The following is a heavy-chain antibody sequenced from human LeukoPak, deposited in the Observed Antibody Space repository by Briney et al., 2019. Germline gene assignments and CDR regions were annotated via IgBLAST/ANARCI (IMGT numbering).Heavy chain of an antibody. CDR2: ISHNEDSTT. D-gene: IGHD1-7*01. CDR3: ARDTGTAAAAH. V-gene: IGHV3-48*03. J-gene: IGHJ4*02. Sequence: GGSLRLSCAASGFTFGYYEMNWVRQAPGRGLERVAFISHNEDSTTEYSDSVKGRFTISRDNAKNSLYLQMDRLRDEDTAVYYCARDTGTAAAAHWGPGTQVTVSS. CDR1: GFTFGYYE.